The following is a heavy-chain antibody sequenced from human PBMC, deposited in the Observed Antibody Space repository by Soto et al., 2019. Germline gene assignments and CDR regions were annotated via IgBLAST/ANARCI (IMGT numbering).Heavy chain of an antibody. V-gene: IGHV3-30*03. CDR2: ISYDGSNK. D-gene: IGHD6-6*01. CDR3: AIIAARLDAFDI. J-gene: IGHJ3*02. Sequence: PGGSLRLSCAASGFIFSSYGMHWVRQAPGKGLEWVAVISYDGSNKYYADSVKGRFTISRDNSKNTLYLQMNSLRAEDTAVYYCAIIAARLDAFDIWGQRTMVTVSS. CDR1: GFIFSSYG.